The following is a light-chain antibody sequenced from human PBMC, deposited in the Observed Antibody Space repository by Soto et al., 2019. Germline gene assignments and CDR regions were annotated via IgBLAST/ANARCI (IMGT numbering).Light chain of an antibody. V-gene: IGKV1-12*01. J-gene: IGKJ5*01. CDR3: QHANSFPIT. CDR2: GAS. Sequence: DIQMTHSPSSVSASVGDRVTITCRASQDIRTWLAWYQQKPGKAPKILIYGASSLQSGVPSRFSGSGSGTYFTLTISSLQPEDFATYYCQHANSFPITFGQGTRLEIK. CDR1: QDIRTW.